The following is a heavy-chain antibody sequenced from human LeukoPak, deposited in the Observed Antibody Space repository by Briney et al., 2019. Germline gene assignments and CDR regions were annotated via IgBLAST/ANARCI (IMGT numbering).Heavy chain of an antibody. V-gene: IGHV1-2*02. D-gene: IGHD6-19*01. CDR2: INPNSGGT. CDR1: GYTFTCYY. Sequence: ASVKVSCKASGYTFTCYYMHWVGQAPGQGLEWMGWINPNSGGTNYAQKFQGRVTMTRDTSISTAYMELSRLRSDDTAVYYCARGGIAVAGTWVDYWGQGTLVTVSS. CDR3: ARGGIAVAGTWVDY. J-gene: IGHJ4*02.